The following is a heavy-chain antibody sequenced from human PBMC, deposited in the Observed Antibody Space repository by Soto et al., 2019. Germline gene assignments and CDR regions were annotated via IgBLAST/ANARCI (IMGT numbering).Heavy chain of an antibody. V-gene: IGHV3-7*01. J-gene: IGHJ5*02. CDR3: ARVQGDVGSSMSPGRWFDP. CDR2: IKQDGSEA. CDR1: GFTFSNYW. Sequence: PGGSLRLSCAASGFTFSNYWMTWVRQAPGKGLEWVANIKQDGSEAYSMDSVKGRFTISRDNAKNSLFLQMNSLRAEDTAVYYCARVQGDVGSSMSPGRWFDPWGQGXLVTVSS. D-gene: IGHD6-13*01.